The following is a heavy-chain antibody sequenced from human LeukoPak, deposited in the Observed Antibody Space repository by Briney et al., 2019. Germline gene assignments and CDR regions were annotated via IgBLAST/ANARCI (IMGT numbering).Heavy chain of an antibody. Sequence: GGSLRLSCAASGFTFSDYSMNWVRQAPGKGLEWISYISYSSSTIYYADSVEGRFTTSRDNAKNSLYLQMNSVRDEDTAVYYCARDRATVTTKYFQHWGQGTLVTVSS. CDR1: GFTFSDYS. V-gene: IGHV3-48*02. J-gene: IGHJ1*01. CDR3: ARDRATVTTKYFQH. D-gene: IGHD4-17*01. CDR2: ISYSSSTI.